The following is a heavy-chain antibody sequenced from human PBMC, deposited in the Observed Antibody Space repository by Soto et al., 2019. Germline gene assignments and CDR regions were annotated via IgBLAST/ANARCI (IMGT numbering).Heavy chain of an antibody. CDR3: ARDQLNIVVVPAAIPFDY. CDR2: ISSSSSTV. V-gene: IGHV3-48*02. CDR1: GFTSSSYG. Sequence: PGGSLRLSCAASGFTSSSYGMNWVRQAPGKGLEWVSYISSSSSTVYYADSVKGRFTISRDNAKNSLYLQMNSLRDEDTAVYYCARDQLNIVVVPAAIPFDYWGQGTLVTVSS. D-gene: IGHD2-2*01. J-gene: IGHJ4*02.